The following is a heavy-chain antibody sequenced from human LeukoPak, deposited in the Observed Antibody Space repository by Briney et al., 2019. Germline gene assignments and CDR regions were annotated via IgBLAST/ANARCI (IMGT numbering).Heavy chain of an antibody. D-gene: IGHD3-3*01. Sequence: NPSETLSLTCTVSGGSISSYYWSWIRQPPGKGLEWIGYIYYSGSTNYNPSLKSRVTISVDTPKNQFSLKLTSVTAADTALYYCARGVPEYYDFWSGYFYYFDYWGQGTLVTVSS. CDR1: GGSISSYY. J-gene: IGHJ4*02. V-gene: IGHV4-59*01. CDR3: ARGVPEYYDFWSGYFYYFDY. CDR2: IYYSGST.